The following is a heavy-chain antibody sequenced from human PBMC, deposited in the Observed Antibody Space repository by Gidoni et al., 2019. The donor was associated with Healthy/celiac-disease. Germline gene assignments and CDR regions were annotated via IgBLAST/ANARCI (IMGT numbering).Heavy chain of an antibody. CDR3: ARSPGIAAAGTPFDY. J-gene: IGHJ4*02. CDR2: ISYDGSNK. Sequence: QVQLVESGGGVVQPGRSLSLSCAASGFPFSSYAMHWVRQAPGKGLEWVAVISYDGSNKYYADSVKGRFTISRDNSKNTLYLQMNSLRAEDTAVYYCARSPGIAAAGTPFDYWGQGTLVTVSS. CDR1: GFPFSSYA. V-gene: IGHV3-30*04. D-gene: IGHD6-13*01.